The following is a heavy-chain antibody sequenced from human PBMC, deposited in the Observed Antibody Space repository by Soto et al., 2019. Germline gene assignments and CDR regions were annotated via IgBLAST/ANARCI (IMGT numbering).Heavy chain of an antibody. Sequence: EVQLLESGGGLIQPGGSLRLSCASSGFTFSTHALSWVRQAPGKGLEWVSTISSGGSTNYGDSVRGRFDISRDNSKNTQYLQMNSLRAEDTAVYYCAKLLEQNFDYWGQGTLVTVSS. V-gene: IGHV3-23*01. J-gene: IGHJ4*02. CDR1: GFTFSTHA. CDR3: AKLLEQNFDY. CDR2: ISSGGST.